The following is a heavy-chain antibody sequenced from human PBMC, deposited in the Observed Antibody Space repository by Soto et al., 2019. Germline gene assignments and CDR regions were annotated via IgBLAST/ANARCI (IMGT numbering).Heavy chain of an antibody. D-gene: IGHD3-3*01. CDR1: GYTFTGYY. CDR2: INPNSGGT. CDR3: ALKLYYDFWSGYGFDY. V-gene: IGHV1-2*04. J-gene: IGHJ4*02. Sequence: VASVKVSCKASGYTFTGYYMHWVRQAPGQGLEWMGWINPNSGGTNYAQKFQDWVTMTRDTSISTAYMELSRLRSDDTAVYYCALKLYYDFWSGYGFDYWGQGTLVTVSS.